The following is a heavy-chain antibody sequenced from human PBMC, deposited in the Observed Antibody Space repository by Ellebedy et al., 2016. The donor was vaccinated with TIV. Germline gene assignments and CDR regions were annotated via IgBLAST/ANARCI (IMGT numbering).Heavy chain of an antibody. J-gene: IGHJ3*02. D-gene: IGHD3-22*01. CDR1: GFTFSSYS. Sequence: GESLKISXAASGFTFSSYSMNWVRQAPGKGLEWVSSISSSSSYIYYADSVKGRFTISRDNAKNSLYLQMNSLRAEDTAVYYCARDGTYYDILKGYELDAFDIWGQGTMVTVSS. V-gene: IGHV3-21*01. CDR3: ARDGTYYDILKGYELDAFDI. CDR2: ISSSSSYI.